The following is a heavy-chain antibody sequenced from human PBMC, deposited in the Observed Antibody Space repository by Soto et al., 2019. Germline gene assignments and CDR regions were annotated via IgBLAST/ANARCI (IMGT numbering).Heavy chain of an antibody. CDR3: ARGSAHAGGSYNRGNAFDY. CDR2: INPNSGGT. D-gene: IGHD2-15*01. V-gene: IGHV1-2*04. CDR1: GYTFTGYY. J-gene: IGHJ4*02. Sequence: ASVKVSCKASGYTFTGYYMHWVRQAPGQGLEWMGWINPNSGGTNYAQKFQGWVTMTRDTSISTAYMELSRLRSDDTAVYYCARGSAHAGGSYNRGNAFDYWGQGTLVTVSS.